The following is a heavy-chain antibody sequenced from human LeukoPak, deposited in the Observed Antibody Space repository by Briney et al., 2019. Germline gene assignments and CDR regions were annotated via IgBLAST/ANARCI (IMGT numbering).Heavy chain of an antibody. J-gene: IGHJ4*02. CDR3: ARGPTVKYFDY. D-gene: IGHD4-17*01. CDR1: GGSISSSSYY. Sequence: SETLSFTCTVSGGSISSSSYYWGWIRQPPGKGLEWIGSIYYSGSTYYNPSLKSRVTISVDTSKNQFSLKLSSVTAADTAVYYCARGPTVKYFDYWGQGTLVTVSS. CDR2: IYYSGST. V-gene: IGHV4-39*01.